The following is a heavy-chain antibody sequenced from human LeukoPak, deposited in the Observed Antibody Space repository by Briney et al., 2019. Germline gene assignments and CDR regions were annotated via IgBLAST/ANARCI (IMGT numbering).Heavy chain of an antibody. D-gene: IGHD3-3*01. CDR1: GFPFSNNV. CDR3: AKTFPYGTTWYGFCDY. CDR2: IRGSGGST. Sequence: GGSLRLSCAASGFPFSNNVMTWVRQAPGRGLDWLAAIRGSGGSTYYADSVKGRFTISRDDSKTMLYLQMNSLRDEDTAVYYCAKTFPYGTTWYGFCDYWGQGALVTVSS. J-gene: IGHJ4*02. V-gene: IGHV3-23*01.